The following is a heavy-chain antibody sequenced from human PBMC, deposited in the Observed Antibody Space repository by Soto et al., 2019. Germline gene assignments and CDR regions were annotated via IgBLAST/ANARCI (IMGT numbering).Heavy chain of an antibody. V-gene: IGHV1-2*02. D-gene: IGHD1-26*01. J-gene: IGHJ6*02. CDR2: INPNSGVT. CDR1: GYSFTGYY. Sequence: QVPLVQSGPEVKKAGASVKVSCKASGYSFTGYYVHWVRQAPGQGLEWMGWINPNSGVTNYAQKFQGRVTMTRDTSVSTAYMELGRLKSDDTAVYFCARIELEHPGYDNYDMDVWGHGTTVTVSS. CDR3: ARIELEHPGYDNYDMDV.